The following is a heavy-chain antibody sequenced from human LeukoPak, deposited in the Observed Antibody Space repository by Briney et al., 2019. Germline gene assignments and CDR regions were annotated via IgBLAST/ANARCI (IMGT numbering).Heavy chain of an antibody. CDR1: GGSISSYY. CDR2: IYISGIT. V-gene: IGHV4-4*07. J-gene: IGHJ5*02. Sequence: SETLSLTCTVSGGSISSYYWSWIRQPAGKGREWIGRIYISGITDYNPSLKSRVTISLDTSKNQFSLKLSSVTAADTAVYYCTRDLPTPPYNWFDPWGQGTLVTVSS. D-gene: IGHD5/OR15-5a*01. CDR3: TRDLPTPPYNWFDP.